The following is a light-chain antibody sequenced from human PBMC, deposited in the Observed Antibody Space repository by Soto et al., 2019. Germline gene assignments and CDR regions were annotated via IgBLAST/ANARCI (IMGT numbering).Light chain of an antibody. CDR1: SGSVSPSYS. CDR2: STN. CDR3: VLYMGGGIDV. J-gene: IGLJ1*01. V-gene: IGLV8-61*01. Sequence: QAVVTQEPSFSVSPGGTVTLTCGLSSGSVSPSYSPSWYQQTPGQAPRTLIYSTNTRSSGVPDRFSGSILGNKAALTVTGAQADDDSDYYCVLYMGGGIDVFGTGTKVTVL.